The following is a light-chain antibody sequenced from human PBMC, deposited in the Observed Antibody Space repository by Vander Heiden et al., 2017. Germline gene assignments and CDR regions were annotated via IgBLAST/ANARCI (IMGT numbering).Light chain of an antibody. Sequence: QSVLTQPPSASGTPGPRVTISCSGSSSNIGSNTVNWYQQLPGTAPKLLIYNNDQRPSGVPDRFSGSKSGTSASLAISGLQSEDEADYYCVAWDDSLKGVFGTGTEVTVL. J-gene: IGLJ1*01. CDR3: VAWDDSLKGV. V-gene: IGLV1-44*01. CDR2: NND. CDR1: SSNIGSNT.